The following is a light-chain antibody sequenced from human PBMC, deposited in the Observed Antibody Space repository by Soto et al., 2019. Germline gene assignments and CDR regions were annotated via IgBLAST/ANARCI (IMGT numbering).Light chain of an antibody. J-gene: IGLJ1*01. CDR3: SSYTGSNTNV. Sequence: QSALTQPASVSGSPGQSITISCTGTTSDVGGYNYVSWYQQHPGKAPKVMIYDVSNRPSGVSSRFSGSKSGNTASLTISGLRAEDEADYYCSSYTGSNTNVFGTETKVTVL. CDR1: TSDVGGYNY. CDR2: DVS. V-gene: IGLV2-14*01.